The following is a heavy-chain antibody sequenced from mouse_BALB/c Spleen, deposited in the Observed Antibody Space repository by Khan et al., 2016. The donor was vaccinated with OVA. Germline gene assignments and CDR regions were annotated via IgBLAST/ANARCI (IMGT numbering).Heavy chain of an antibody. V-gene: IGHV2-9*02. CDR2: IWAGGST. D-gene: IGHD1-2*01. CDR3: ARDTTATPY. Sequence: QVQLKESGPGLVAPSQSLSITCTVSGFSLTSYGVHWVRQPPGKGLEWLGIIWAGGSTNYNSALMSRLSISKDNSKSQDFLKMNSQQTEDTAMDYCARDTTATPYWGQGTLVTVSA. CDR1: GFSLTSYG. J-gene: IGHJ3*01.